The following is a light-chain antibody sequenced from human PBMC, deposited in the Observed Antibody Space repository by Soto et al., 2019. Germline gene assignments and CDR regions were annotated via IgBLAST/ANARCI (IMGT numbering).Light chain of an antibody. CDR3: QQSSSPRT. V-gene: IGKV3-20*01. CDR1: QSVSSSY. CDR2: GAS. J-gene: IGKJ1*01. Sequence: EIVLTQSPGTLSLSPGERATLSCRASQSVSSSYLAWYQQKPGQAPGLLIYGASIRATGIPDRFSGSGSGTDFTITINGLEPEDFAVYYCQQSSSPRTFGQGTKVEFK.